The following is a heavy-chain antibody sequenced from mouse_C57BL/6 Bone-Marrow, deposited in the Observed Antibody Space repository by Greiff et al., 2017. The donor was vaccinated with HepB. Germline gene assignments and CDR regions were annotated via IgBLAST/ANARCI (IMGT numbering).Heavy chain of an antibody. CDR2: IDPSDSYT. Sequence: QVQLQQPGAELVKPGASVKLSCKASGYTFTSYWMQWVKQRPGQGLEWIGEIDPSDSYTNYNQKFKGKATLTVDTSSSTAYMQLSSLTSEDSAVYCSARGGNLPRHTWFAYWGQGTLVTVSA. CDR3: ARGGNLPRHTWFAY. V-gene: IGHV1-50*01. CDR1: GYTFTSYW. D-gene: IGHD2-1*01. J-gene: IGHJ3*01.